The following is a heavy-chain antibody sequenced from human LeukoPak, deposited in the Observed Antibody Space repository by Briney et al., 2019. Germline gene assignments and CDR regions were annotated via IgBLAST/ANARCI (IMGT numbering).Heavy chain of an antibody. CDR2: IYYSGST. V-gene: IGHV4-39*07. Sequence: PSETLSLTCTVSGGSISSSSYYWGWIRQPPGKGLEWIGSIYYSGSTYYNPSLKSRVTISVDTSKNQFSLKLSSVTAADTAVYYCARTPYYYDSSGYFGQGLLMNAFDIWGQGTMVTVSS. D-gene: IGHD3-22*01. CDR1: GGSISSSSYY. CDR3: ARTPYYYDSSGYFGQGLLMNAFDI. J-gene: IGHJ3*02.